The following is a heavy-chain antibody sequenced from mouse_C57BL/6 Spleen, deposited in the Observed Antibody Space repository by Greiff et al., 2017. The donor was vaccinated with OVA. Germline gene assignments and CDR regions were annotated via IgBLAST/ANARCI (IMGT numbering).Heavy chain of an antibody. Sequence: EVKLLESGPGLVKPSQSLSLTCSVTGYSITSGYYWNWIRQFPGNKLEWMGYISYDGSNNYNPSLKNRISITRDTSKNQFFLKLNSVTTEDTATYYCARLYDGYYDYAMDYWGQGTSVTVSS. J-gene: IGHJ4*01. CDR1: GYSITSGYY. CDR3: ARLYDGYYDYAMDY. D-gene: IGHD2-3*01. V-gene: IGHV3-6*01. CDR2: ISYDGSN.